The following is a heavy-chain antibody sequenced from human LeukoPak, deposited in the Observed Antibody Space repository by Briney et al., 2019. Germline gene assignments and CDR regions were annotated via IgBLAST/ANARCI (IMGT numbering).Heavy chain of an antibody. CDR2: IYPGDSDT. Sequence: GESLKISCKGSGYSFSSYWIGWVRQMPGKGLEWMGIIYPGDSDTRYSPSFQGQVTISADKSISTAYLQWSSLKASDTAMYYCARHALRRGYSYGNYYYMDVWGKGTTVTVSS. D-gene: IGHD5-18*01. CDR3: ARHALRRGYSYGNYYYMDV. J-gene: IGHJ6*03. CDR1: GYSFSSYW. V-gene: IGHV5-51*01.